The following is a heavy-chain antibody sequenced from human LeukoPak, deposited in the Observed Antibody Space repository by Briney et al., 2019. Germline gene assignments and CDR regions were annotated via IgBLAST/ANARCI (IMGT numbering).Heavy chain of an antibody. Sequence: GGSLRLSCAASGFTFSSYGMHSVRQAPGKGLEWVAVIWYDGSNKYYAHSVKGRFTISRDNSKNALYLQMNSVRAEDTAVYYCARAPYDLPRYGMDVWGQGTTVTVSS. CDR1: GFTFSSYG. CDR2: IWYDGSNK. V-gene: IGHV3-33*01. CDR3: ARAPYDLPRYGMDV. D-gene: IGHD3-3*01. J-gene: IGHJ6*02.